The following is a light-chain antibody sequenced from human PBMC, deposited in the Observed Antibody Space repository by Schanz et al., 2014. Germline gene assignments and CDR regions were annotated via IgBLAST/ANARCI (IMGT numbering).Light chain of an antibody. J-gene: IGKJ2*01. CDR1: QSVSNN. CDR3: QQYNNWPMYT. Sequence: EIVLTQSPGTLSLSPGERATLSCRASQSVSNNFLAWYQQKPGQAPRLLFYAASMRATGIPARFSGSGSGTEFTLTISSLQSEDFAVYYCQQYNNWPMYTFGQGTKLEIK. V-gene: IGKV3-15*01. CDR2: AAS.